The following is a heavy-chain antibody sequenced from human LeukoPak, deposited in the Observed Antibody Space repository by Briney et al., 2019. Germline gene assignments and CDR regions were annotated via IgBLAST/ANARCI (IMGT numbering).Heavy chain of an antibody. CDR3: ASGRGDYYDGYYFDY. Sequence: GGSLRLSCAASGFIVSSNYMSWVRQAPGKGLEWVSVIYSGGSTYYADSVKGRFTISRDNSKNTLYLQMNSLRAEDTAVYYCASGRGDYYDGYYFDYWGQGTLVTVSS. J-gene: IGHJ4*02. V-gene: IGHV3-53*01. CDR1: GFIVSSNY. D-gene: IGHD3-22*01. CDR2: IYSGGST.